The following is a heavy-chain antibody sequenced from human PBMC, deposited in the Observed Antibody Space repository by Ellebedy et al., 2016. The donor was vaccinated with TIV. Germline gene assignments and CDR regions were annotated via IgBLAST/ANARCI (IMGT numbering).Heavy chain of an antibody. CDR1: GYSFTSYW. J-gene: IGHJ6*02. CDR3: ARYTVTTLEGAGGYGMDV. Sequence: GESLKISXKGSGYSFTSYWIGWVRQMPGKGLEWMGIIYPGDSDTRYSPSFQGQVTISADKSISTAYLQWSSLKASDTAMYYCARYTVTTLEGAGGYGMDVWGQGTTVTVSS. D-gene: IGHD4-17*01. CDR2: IYPGDSDT. V-gene: IGHV5-51*01.